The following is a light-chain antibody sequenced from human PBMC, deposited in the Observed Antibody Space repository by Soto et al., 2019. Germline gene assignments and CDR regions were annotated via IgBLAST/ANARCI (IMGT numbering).Light chain of an antibody. J-gene: IGKJ5*01. CDR1: QSVTSGY. Sequence: EIGWAQSPGTLSLSPVERATLSCRASQSVTSGYLAWYQQKPGQSPRLLMYGASSRATGVPDRFSGSGSGTDFTLTITSLEPEDFAVYYCQLSGSSARTFAQGTRLEI. CDR3: QLSGSSART. CDR2: GAS. V-gene: IGKV3-20*01.